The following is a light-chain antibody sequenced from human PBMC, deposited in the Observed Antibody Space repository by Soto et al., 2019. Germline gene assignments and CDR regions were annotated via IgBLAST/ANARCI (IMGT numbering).Light chain of an antibody. Sequence: DIQMTQSPSSLSASEVDRVSIRCQASQDIRNYLNWYQQKPGKAPKLLIYDASNLETGVPSRFSGSGSGTHFDLTISSLQPEDIATYYCQQYDNLPLTFGQGTRLEI. CDR3: QQYDNLPLT. J-gene: IGKJ5*01. CDR1: QDIRNY. V-gene: IGKV1-33*01. CDR2: DAS.